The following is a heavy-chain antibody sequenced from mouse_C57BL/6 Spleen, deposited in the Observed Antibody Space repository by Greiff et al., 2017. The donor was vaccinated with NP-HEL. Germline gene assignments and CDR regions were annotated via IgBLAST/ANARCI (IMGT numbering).Heavy chain of an antibody. CDR3: ARSELGGFAY. V-gene: IGHV8-12*01. CDR2: IYWDDDK. J-gene: IGHJ3*01. Sequence: ESGPGILQSSQTLSLTCSFSGFSLSTSGMGVSWIRQPSGKGLEWPAHIYWDDDKRYNPSLKSRLTISKDTSRNQVFLKITSVDTADTATYYCARSELGGFAYWGQGTLVTVSA. CDR1: GFSLSTSGMG. D-gene: IGHD4-1*01.